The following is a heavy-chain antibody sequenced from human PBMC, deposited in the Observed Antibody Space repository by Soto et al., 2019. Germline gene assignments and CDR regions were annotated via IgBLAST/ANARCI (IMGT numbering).Heavy chain of an antibody. D-gene: IGHD1-1*01. CDR3: ARGSGIVALPGELEDVKYDY. CDR1: GQSFSGHS. J-gene: IGHJ4*02. V-gene: IGHV4-34*01. Sequence: QVQLQQWGAGLVKPSETLSLSCAVYGQSFSGHSWAWIRQPPGKGLEWIGEINESGSTYYNPSLKCRVTISTVTSKNQFSLKLRSVSAADTAAYFCARGSGIVALPGELEDVKYDYWGQGTLVNVSS. CDR2: INESGST.